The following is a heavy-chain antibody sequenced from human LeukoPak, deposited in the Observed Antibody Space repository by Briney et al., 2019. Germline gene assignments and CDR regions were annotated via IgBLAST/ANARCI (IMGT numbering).Heavy chain of an antibody. CDR3: ARWGTSDSIAAAGKADY. CDR2: INHSGST. V-gene: IGHV4-34*01. CDR1: GGSFSGYY. J-gene: IGHJ4*02. D-gene: IGHD6-13*01. Sequence: SETLSLTCAVYGGSFSGYYWSWIRQPPGKGLEWIGEINHSGSTNYNPSLKSRVTISVDTSKNQFSLKLSSVTAADTAVYYCARWGTSDSIAAAGKADYWGRGTLVTVSS.